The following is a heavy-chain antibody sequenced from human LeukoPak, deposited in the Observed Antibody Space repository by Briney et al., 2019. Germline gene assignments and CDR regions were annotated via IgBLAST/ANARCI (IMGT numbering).Heavy chain of an antibody. D-gene: IGHD3-10*01. CDR1: GGSFSGYY. CDR2: INHSGST. J-gene: IGHJ5*02. V-gene: IGHV4-34*01. Sequence: PSETLSLTCAVYGGSFSGYYWSWIRQPPGKGLEWIGEINHSGSTNYNPSLKSRVTISVDTSKNQFSLKLSSVTAADTAVYYCARHGPTMVRGVSMWFDPWGQGTLVTVSS. CDR3: ARHGPTMVRGVSMWFDP.